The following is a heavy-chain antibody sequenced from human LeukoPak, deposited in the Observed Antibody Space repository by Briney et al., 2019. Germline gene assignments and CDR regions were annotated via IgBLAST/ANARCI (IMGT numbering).Heavy chain of an antibody. CDR1: GFTFSSYW. V-gene: IGHV3-7*01. J-gene: IGHJ6*02. CDR2: IKQDGSEK. CDR3: ARDLSEGAAGFYGMDV. D-gene: IGHD6-13*01. Sequence: GGSLRLSCAASGFTFSSYWMSWVRQAPGKGLGWVANIKQDGSEKYYVDSVKGRFTISRDNAKNSLYLQMNSLRAEDTAVYYCARDLSEGAAGFYGMDVWGQGTTVTVSS.